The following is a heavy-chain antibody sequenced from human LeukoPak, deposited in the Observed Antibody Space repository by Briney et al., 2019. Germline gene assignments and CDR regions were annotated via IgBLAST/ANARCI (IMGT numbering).Heavy chain of an antibody. D-gene: IGHD3-16*01. CDR2: TYYSGGT. V-gene: IGHV4-31*03. Sequence: PSETLSLTRTVSGGSISSGGYYWSWIRQHPGKGLEWIGYTYYSGGTYYNPSLKSRVTISVDTSKNQFSLKLSSVTAADTAVYYCAREGGKDFDYWGQGTLVTVSS. CDR1: GGSISSGGYY. CDR3: AREGGKDFDY. J-gene: IGHJ4*02.